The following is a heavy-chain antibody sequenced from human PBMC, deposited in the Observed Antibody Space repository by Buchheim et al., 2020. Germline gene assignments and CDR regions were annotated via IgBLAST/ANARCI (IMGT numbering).Heavy chain of an antibody. D-gene: IGHD3-22*01. V-gene: IGHV3-66*01. CDR1: GFTVSSDS. Sequence: EVQLVESGGGLVQPGGSLRLSCAVSGFTVSSDSMSWVRQAPGKGLEWVSAIYGGGATYYTDSVKGTFNISRDSSKNTLYLQLNRLRVEDTTMYCCARRQPSGSWFDPWGQGTL. CDR2: IYGGGAT. J-gene: IGHJ5*02. CDR3: ARRQPSGSWFDP.